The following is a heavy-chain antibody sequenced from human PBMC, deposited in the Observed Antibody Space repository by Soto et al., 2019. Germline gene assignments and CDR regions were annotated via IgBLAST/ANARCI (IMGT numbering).Heavy chain of an antibody. D-gene: IGHD3-22*01. V-gene: IGHV1-18*01. CDR1: GYSFATSG. CDR3: ARAGQYYDSSGYAN. J-gene: IGHJ4*02. Sequence: QVKLVQSGTEVKQPGASMKVSCKASGYSFATSGISWVRQAPGQGLEWMGWISAYNGNTNYDQKLQDRVTMTTDTSTRTAYLELRNLRSEDTAVYYCARAGQYYDSSGYANWGQGTLVTVSS. CDR2: ISAYNGNT.